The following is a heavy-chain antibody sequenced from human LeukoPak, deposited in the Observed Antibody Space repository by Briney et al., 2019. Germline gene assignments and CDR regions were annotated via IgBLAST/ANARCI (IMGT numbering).Heavy chain of an antibody. Sequence: GGSLRLSCAASGFTFSSYAMHWVRQAPGKGLEWVALISYDGSNKYYADSVKGRFTISRDNSKNTLYLQMNSLRAEDTAVYYCARDIYGSGSYFSSYYYYGMDVWGKGTTVTVSS. D-gene: IGHD3-10*01. CDR2: ISYDGSNK. CDR3: ARDIYGSGSYFSSYYYYGMDV. J-gene: IGHJ6*04. CDR1: GFTFSSYA. V-gene: IGHV3-30*04.